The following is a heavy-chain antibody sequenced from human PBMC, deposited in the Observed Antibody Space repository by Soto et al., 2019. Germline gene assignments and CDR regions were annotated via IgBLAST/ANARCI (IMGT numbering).Heavy chain of an antibody. Sequence: RGSLRLSCAASGFTFSDHYMDWVRQAPGKGLEWVGRTRNKANSYTTEYAASVKGRFTISRDDSKNSLYLQMNSLKTEDTAVYYCARGQGWGDAFDIWGQGTMVTVSS. CDR1: GFTFSDHY. V-gene: IGHV3-72*01. CDR2: TRNKANSYTT. CDR3: ARGQGWGDAFDI. J-gene: IGHJ3*02. D-gene: IGHD3-16*01.